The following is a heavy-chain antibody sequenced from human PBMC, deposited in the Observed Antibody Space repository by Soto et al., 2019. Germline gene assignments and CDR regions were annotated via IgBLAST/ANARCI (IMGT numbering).Heavy chain of an antibody. CDR3: AREEGVDHDILTGLQY. J-gene: IGHJ4*02. CDR2: ISYDGSNK. D-gene: IGHD3-9*01. V-gene: IGHV3-30-3*01. Sequence: VGSLRLSCASSVFTFSSYAMHCVRHSPGKGLEWVAVISYDGSNKYYADSVKGRFTISRDNSKNTLYLQMNSLRAEDTAVYYCAREEGVDHDILTGLQYWGQGTLVNVS. CDR1: VFTFSSYA.